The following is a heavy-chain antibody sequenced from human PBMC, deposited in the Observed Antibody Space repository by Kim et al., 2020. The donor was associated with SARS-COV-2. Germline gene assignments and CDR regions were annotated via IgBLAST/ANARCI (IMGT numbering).Heavy chain of an antibody. CDR1: GITVSSNY. V-gene: IGHV3-53*01. J-gene: IGHJ6*02. Sequence: GGSLRLSCAASGITVSSNYMSWVRQAPGKGLEWVSVIYSGGSTFYADAAKGRFITIRNNSKNKTYHQKNNQRADDEAADYCARNAVFYGMDVWGQGNTVT. CDR3: ARNAVFYGMDV. CDR2: IYSGGST.